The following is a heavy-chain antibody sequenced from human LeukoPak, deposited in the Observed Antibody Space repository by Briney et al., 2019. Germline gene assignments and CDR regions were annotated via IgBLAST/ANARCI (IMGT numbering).Heavy chain of an antibody. CDR2: IYYRGNT. CDR3: ARDLDYGGSSIWYFDL. Sequence: PGGSLRLSCSASGFPFSSYAMHWVRQAPGKGLEWIGYIYYRGNTQYNPSLKSRVTISVDTSKNQFSLRLTSVTAADTAVYYCARDLDYGGSSIWYFDLWGRGTLVTVSS. V-gene: IGHV4-59*01. D-gene: IGHD4-23*01. J-gene: IGHJ2*01. CDR1: GFPFSSYA.